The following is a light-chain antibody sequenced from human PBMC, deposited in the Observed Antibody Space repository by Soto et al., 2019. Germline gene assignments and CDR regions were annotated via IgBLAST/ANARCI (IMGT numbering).Light chain of an antibody. CDR3: QQYGSSPTWT. Sequence: EIVLTQSPGTLSLSPGERATLSCRASQSVSSNYLGWYQKKPGQAPRLLIYGGSSRATGIPDRFSGSGSGTDFTLTISRLEPEDFAVYYCQQYGSSPTWTFGQGTKVDIK. V-gene: IGKV3-20*01. CDR1: QSVSSNY. CDR2: GGS. J-gene: IGKJ1*01.